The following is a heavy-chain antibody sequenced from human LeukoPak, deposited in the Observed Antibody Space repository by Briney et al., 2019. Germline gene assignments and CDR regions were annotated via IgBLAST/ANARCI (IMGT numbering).Heavy chain of an antibody. D-gene: IGHD3-10*02. CDR1: GGSISSSSYY. V-gene: IGHV4-39*07. CDR3: ARDLSRFGELSDDY. Sequence: PSETLSLTCTVSGGSISSSSYYWGWIRQPPGRGLEWIGSIYYSGSTYYNPSLKSRVTVSVDTSKNQFSLKLSSVTAADTAVYYCARDLSRFGELSDDYRGQGTLVTVSS. CDR2: IYYSGST. J-gene: IGHJ4*02.